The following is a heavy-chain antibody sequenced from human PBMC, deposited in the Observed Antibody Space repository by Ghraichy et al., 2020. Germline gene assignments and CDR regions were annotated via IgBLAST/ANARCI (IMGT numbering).Heavy chain of an antibody. Sequence: GGSLRLSCAASGFTFSSYSMNWVRQAPGKGLEWVSSISSSSSYIYYADSVKGRFTISRDNAKNSLYLQMKSLRAEDTAVYYCARMAPYCTGGVCYTMFVGFDYWGQGTLVTVSS. CDR3: ARMAPYCTGGVCYTMFVGFDY. V-gene: IGHV3-21*01. J-gene: IGHJ4*02. CDR2: ISSSSSYI. CDR1: GFTFSSYS. D-gene: IGHD2-8*02.